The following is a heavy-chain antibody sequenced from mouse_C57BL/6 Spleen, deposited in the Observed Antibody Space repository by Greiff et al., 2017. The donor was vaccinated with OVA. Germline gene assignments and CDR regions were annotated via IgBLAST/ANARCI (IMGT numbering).Heavy chain of an antibody. V-gene: IGHV5-4*01. D-gene: IGHD2-2*01. Sequence: EVKLVESGGGLVKPGGSLKLSCAASGFTFSSYAMSWVRQTPEKRLEWVATISDGGSYTYYPDNVKGRFTISRDNAKNNLYLQMGHLRSEDTAMYYCARDGLRQAVDYWGQGTTLTVSS. J-gene: IGHJ2*01. CDR2: ISDGGSYT. CDR3: ARDGLRQAVDY. CDR1: GFTFSSYA.